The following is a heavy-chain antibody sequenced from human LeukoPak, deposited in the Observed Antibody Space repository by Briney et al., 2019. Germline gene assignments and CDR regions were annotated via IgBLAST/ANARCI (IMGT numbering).Heavy chain of an antibody. CDR3: ARVGYYASGPFSYFDY. V-gene: IGHV3-30*19. D-gene: IGHD3-10*01. J-gene: IGHJ4*02. Sequence: GGSLRLSCAVSGFTVSSNFMSWVRQAPGKGLEWVAVISYDGSNEYYADSVKGRFTISRDNSKNTLYLQMNSLSVEDTAVYYCARVGYYASGPFSYFDYWGQGTLVTVSS. CDR1: GFTVSSNF. CDR2: ISYDGSNE.